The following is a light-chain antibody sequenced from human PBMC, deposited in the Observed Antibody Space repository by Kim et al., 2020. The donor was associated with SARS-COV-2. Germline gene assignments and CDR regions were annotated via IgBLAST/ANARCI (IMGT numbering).Light chain of an antibody. Sequence: VSPGQTASITCSGDKFGDKYACWYQQKTVQSPVLVIYQYSKRPSGIPERFSGSNSGNTATLTISGTQAMDEADYYCQAWDSSTAVFGGGTQLTVL. CDR2: QYS. V-gene: IGLV3-1*01. CDR3: QAWDSSTAV. CDR1: KFGDKY. J-gene: IGLJ3*02.